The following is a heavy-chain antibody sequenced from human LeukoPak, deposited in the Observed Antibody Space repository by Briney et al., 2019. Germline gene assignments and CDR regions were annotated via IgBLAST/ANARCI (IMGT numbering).Heavy chain of an antibody. D-gene: IGHD5-24*01. CDR3: ARGSATATIQLDN. CDR1: GFTFSSYG. CDR2: ISYDGSNK. J-gene: IGHJ4*02. V-gene: IGHV3-30*03. Sequence: GSLRLSCAASGFTFSSYGMHWVRQAPGKGLEWVAVISYDGSNKYYADSVKGRFTISRDNSKNTLYLQMNSLRAEDTAVYYCARGSATATIQLDNWGQGTLVTVSS.